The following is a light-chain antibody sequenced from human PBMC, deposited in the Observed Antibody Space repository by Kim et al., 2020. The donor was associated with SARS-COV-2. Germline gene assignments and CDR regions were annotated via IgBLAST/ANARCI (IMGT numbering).Light chain of an antibody. Sequence: GQRFTISCSGSSSNIESNYVYWYQQVPGTAPKVLIYRSNQRPSGVPDRFSCSKSGTSASLAISGLRSEDEADYYCAAWDDSLSGRVFGGGTQLTVL. CDR3: AAWDDSLSGRV. J-gene: IGLJ3*02. CDR1: SSNIESNY. V-gene: IGLV1-47*01. CDR2: RSN.